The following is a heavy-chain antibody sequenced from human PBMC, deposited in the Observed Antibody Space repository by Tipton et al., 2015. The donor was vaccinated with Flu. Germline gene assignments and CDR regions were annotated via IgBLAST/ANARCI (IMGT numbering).Heavy chain of an antibody. J-gene: IGHJ3*02. Sequence: TLSLTCTVSGGSISSYYWSWIRQPPGKGLEWIGYIYYSGSTNYNPSLKSRVTISVDTSKNQFSLKLSSVTAADTAVYYCARGVDILTGYDKGRVAFDIWGQGAMVTVAS. CDR2: IYYSGST. CDR3: ARGVDILTGYDKGRVAFDI. CDR1: GGSISSYY. V-gene: IGHV4-59*01. D-gene: IGHD3-9*01.